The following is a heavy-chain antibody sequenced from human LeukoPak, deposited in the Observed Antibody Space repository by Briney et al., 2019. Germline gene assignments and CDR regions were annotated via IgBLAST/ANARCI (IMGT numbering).Heavy chain of an antibody. V-gene: IGHV1-2*02. D-gene: IGHD3-10*01. J-gene: IGHJ4*02. CDR2: INPNSGGT. CDR3: ARDLEGYHYGSGNYPQ. Sequence: GASVKVSCKASGYTFTGYYIHWLRQAPGQGLEWMGFINPNSGGTNYAQKFLGRVTMTRDTSISTAYMELNSLTSDDTAVYYCARDLEGYHYGSGNYPQWGQGTLITVSS. CDR1: GYTFTGYY.